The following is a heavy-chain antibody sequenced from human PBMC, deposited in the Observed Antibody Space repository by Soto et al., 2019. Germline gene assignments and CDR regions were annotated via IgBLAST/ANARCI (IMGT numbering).Heavy chain of an antibody. J-gene: IGHJ4*02. V-gene: IGHV3-23*01. CDR2: ISAGGSDT. CDR1: GFVFSDYA. D-gene: IGHD3-3*01. CDR3: VSVPIWCGASSCYTEGFDS. Sequence: EVQLLDSGGGWVQPGGSLRLSCVASGFVFSDYAMSWVRQAPGKGLEWVSTISAGGSDTYYADSVKGRFTVSRANSKNTLYVQMNSLRDEDTATYYCVSVPIWCGASSCYTEGFDSWGQGTLVTVSS.